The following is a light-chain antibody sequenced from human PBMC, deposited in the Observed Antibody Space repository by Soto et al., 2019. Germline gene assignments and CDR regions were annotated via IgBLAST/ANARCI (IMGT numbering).Light chain of an antibody. CDR2: DDS. CDR3: CSYASTNVL. Sequence: QSALTQPASVSGSPGQSITLSCTGTSSNIVSYNLVSWYQHHPGKAPKLIIYDDSKRPSGVSNRFSGSKSGNTASLTISGLQAEDEADYFCCSYASTNVLFGGGTKVTVL. J-gene: IGLJ2*01. CDR1: SSNIVSYNL. V-gene: IGLV2-23*01.